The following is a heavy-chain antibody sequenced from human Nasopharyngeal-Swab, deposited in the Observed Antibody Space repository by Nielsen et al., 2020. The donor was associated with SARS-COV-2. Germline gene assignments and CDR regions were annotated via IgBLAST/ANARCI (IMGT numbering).Heavy chain of an antibody. D-gene: IGHD4-17*01. Sequence: ESLKISCAASGFTFSSYTMNWVRQAPGKGLEWVSSISPTSGYIYYAESVKGRFTISSDNAKNSLFLQMNSLRAEETAIYYCVRGSYGHYDSWGQGALITVSS. CDR3: VRGSYGHYDS. CDR1: GFTFSSYT. CDR2: ISPTSGYI. J-gene: IGHJ5*01. V-gene: IGHV3-21*06.